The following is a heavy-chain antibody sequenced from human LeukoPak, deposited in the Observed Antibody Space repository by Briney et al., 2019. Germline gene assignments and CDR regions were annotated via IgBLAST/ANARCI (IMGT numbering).Heavy chain of an antibody. CDR3: AKDIAAAGLNGMDV. D-gene: IGHD6-13*01. Sequence: GGSLRLSCAAYVLIFDVYAMHCARHAPGRALEWVCLISGDGGSTYYADSLKGRFIISRDNSKNSLYVQMNNLRTDDAALYYCAKDIAAAGLNGMDVWGQGTTVTVSS. CDR1: VLIFDVYA. CDR2: ISGDGGST. V-gene: IGHV3-43*02. J-gene: IGHJ6*02.